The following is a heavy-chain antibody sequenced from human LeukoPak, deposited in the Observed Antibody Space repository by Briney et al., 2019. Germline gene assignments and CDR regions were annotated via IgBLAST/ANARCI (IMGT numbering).Heavy chain of an antibody. CDR1: GYTFTSYG. V-gene: IGHV1-18*01. CDR2: ISAYNGNT. Sequence: ASVKVSCKASGYTFTSYGISWVRQAPGQGLEWMGWISAYNGNTNYAQKFQGRVTITADKSTSTAYMELSSLRSEDTAVYYCARESTGYSRTWGIDFWGQGTLVTVSS. D-gene: IGHD6-13*01. CDR3: ARESTGYSRTWGIDF. J-gene: IGHJ4*02.